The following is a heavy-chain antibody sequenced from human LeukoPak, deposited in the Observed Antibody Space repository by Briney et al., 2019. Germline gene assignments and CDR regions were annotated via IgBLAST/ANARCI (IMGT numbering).Heavy chain of an antibody. CDR2: IYHSGST. CDR3: ARASYYDSSGYYGGAWYFDL. CDR1: GGSISSYY. V-gene: IGHV4-59*01. Sequence: SETLSLTCTVSGGSISSYYWSWIRQPPGKGLEWIGYIYHSGSTNYNPSLKSRVTISVDTSKNQFSLKLSSVTAADTAVYYCARASYYDSSGYYGGAWYFDLWGRGTLVTVSS. D-gene: IGHD3-22*01. J-gene: IGHJ2*01.